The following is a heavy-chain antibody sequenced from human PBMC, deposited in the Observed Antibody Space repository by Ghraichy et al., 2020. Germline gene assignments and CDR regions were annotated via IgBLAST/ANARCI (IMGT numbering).Heavy chain of an antibody. Sequence: GGSLRLSCAASGFTFSSYWMSWVRQAPGKGLEWVANIKQDGSEKYYVDSVKGRFTISRDNAKNSLYLQMNSLRAEDTAVYYCARDPTEPKDIVVVPAHYYYYYMDVWGKGTTVTVSS. CDR2: IKQDGSEK. CDR3: ARDPTEPKDIVVVPAHYYYYYMDV. J-gene: IGHJ6*03. CDR1: GFTFSSYW. D-gene: IGHD2-2*01. V-gene: IGHV3-7*03.